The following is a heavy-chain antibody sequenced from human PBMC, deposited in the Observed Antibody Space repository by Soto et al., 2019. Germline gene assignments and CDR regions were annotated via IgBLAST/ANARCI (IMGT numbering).Heavy chain of an antibody. CDR3: ARAYYYDSGGYFDY. J-gene: IGHJ4*02. CDR1: GGSISSGGYS. V-gene: IGHV4-30-2*01. D-gene: IGHD3-22*01. Sequence: SETLSLTCAVSGGSISSGGYSWSWIPQPPGKGLEWIGYIYHSGSTYYNPSLKSRVTISVDRSKNQFSLKLSSVTAADTAVYYCARAYYYDSGGYFDYWGQGTLVTVSS. CDR2: IYHSGST.